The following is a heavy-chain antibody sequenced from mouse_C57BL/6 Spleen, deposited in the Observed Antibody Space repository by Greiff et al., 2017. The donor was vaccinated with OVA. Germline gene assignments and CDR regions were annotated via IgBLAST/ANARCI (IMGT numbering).Heavy chain of an antibody. CDR3: ARGVTTVVAEGNYFDY. CDR2: ILPGSGST. J-gene: IGHJ2*01. D-gene: IGHD1-1*01. Sequence: QVQLQQSGAELMKPGASVKLSCKATGYTFTGYWIEWVKQRPGHGLEWIGEILPGSGSTNYNEKFKGKATFTADTSSNTAYMQLSSLTTEDSAIYYCARGVTTVVAEGNYFDYWGQGTTLTVSS. V-gene: IGHV1-9*01. CDR1: GYTFTGYW.